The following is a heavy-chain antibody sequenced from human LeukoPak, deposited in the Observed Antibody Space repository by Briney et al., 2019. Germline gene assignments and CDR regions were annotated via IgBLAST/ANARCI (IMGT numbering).Heavy chain of an antibody. CDR1: GYTFTGYY. Sequence: EASVKVSCKASGYTFTGYYMHWVGQAPGQGLEWMGWINPNSGGTNYAQKFQGRVTMTRDTSISTAYMELSRLRSDDTAVYYCAREDGDYEGICYDYWGQGTLVTVSS. D-gene: IGHD4-17*01. CDR3: AREDGDYEGICYDY. V-gene: IGHV1-2*02. CDR2: INPNSGGT. J-gene: IGHJ4*02.